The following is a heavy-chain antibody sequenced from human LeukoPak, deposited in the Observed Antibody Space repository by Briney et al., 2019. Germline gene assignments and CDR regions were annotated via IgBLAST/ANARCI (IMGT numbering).Heavy chain of an antibody. CDR1: GYTFTSYA. J-gene: IGHJ5*02. CDR3: AREDRMITFGGVLPDNSNNWFDP. Sequence: ASVKVSCKASGYTFTSYAMNWVRQAPGQGLEWMGIINPSGGSTSYAQKFQGRVTMTRDTSTSTVYMELSSLRSEDTAVYYCAREDRMITFGGVLPDNSNNWFDPWGQGTLVTVSS. CDR2: INPSGGST. V-gene: IGHV1-46*01. D-gene: IGHD3-16*01.